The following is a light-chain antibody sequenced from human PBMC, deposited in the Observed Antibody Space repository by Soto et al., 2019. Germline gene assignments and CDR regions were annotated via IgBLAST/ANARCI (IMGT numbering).Light chain of an antibody. CDR2: AAS. CDR1: QSVSSSY. Sequence: EIVLTQSPGTLSLSPGERATLSCRASQSVSSSYLAWYQQKPGQAPRLLIYAASSRATGIPDRFSGSGSGTDFTLTISRPEPEDFAVYYCQQYGSPLTFGGGTKVEIK. CDR3: QQYGSPLT. V-gene: IGKV3-20*01. J-gene: IGKJ4*01.